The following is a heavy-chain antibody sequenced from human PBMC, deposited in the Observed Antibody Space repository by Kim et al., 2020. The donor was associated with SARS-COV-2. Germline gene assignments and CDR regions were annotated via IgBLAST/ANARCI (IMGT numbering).Heavy chain of an antibody. CDR1: GFTFSTSD. Sequence: GGSLRLSCTASGFTFSTSDMHCVRQVPGKGLEWVAAIGTGEDTYYPNSVKGRFTISRENAKSSLYLQMYGLRAGDTAVYYCARESTNWYLDLWGRGTLVTVSS. CDR2: IGTGEDT. V-gene: IGHV3-13*01. J-gene: IGHJ2*01. CDR3: ARESTNWYLDL.